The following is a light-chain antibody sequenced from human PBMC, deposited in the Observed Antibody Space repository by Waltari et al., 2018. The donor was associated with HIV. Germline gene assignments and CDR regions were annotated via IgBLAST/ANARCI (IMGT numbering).Light chain of an antibody. V-gene: IGLV1-40*01. CDR1: SSHIWAGSD. J-gene: IGLJ2*01. CDR3: QSYDSSLSGVV. CDR2: GNR. Sequence: QSLLTQPPSVSGAPGQRVTLSCTGSSSHIWAGSDVLWYQQLPGTAPKLLIYGNRNRPSGVPDRFSGSKSGTSASLAITGLQAEDEADYYCQSYDSSLSGVVFGGGTRLTVL.